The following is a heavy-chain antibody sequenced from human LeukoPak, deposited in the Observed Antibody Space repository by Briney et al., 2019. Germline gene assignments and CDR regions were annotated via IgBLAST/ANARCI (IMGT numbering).Heavy chain of an antibody. CDR3: GRSREGLYSGSSLDY. CDR2: ISGYNGNT. Sequence: ASVKVSCKASGYTFSDYGVSWGRQAPGQGLEWMGWISGYNGNTNYAQKLQGRVTMTTDTSTSTAYMELRSLKSDDTAVYYCGRSREGLYSGSSLDYWGQGTLVTVSS. CDR1: GYTFSDYG. D-gene: IGHD1-26*01. V-gene: IGHV1-18*01. J-gene: IGHJ4*02.